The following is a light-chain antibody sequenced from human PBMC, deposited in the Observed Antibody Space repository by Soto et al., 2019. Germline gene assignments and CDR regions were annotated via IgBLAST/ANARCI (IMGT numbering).Light chain of an antibody. CDR1: NIGRKS. CDR3: QVWYGNSDRML. V-gene: IGLV3-21*02. J-gene: IGLJ2*01. Sequence: SYELTQPPSVSAAPGQTARMTCGGKNIGRKSVHWYQQKPGQAPVVVVSDDSDRPSGIPERFSGSHSGNTATLTISRVEAGDEADYYCQVWYGNSDRMLFGGGTKLTVL. CDR2: DDS.